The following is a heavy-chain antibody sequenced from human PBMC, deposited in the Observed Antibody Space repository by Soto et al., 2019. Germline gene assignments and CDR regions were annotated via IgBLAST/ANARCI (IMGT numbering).Heavy chain of an antibody. J-gene: IGHJ4*02. D-gene: IGHD3-10*01. V-gene: IGHV4-30-2*01. CDR1: GGSISSGGYS. CDR2: IYHSGST. Sequence: SETLSLTCAVSGGSISSGGYSWSWIRQPPGKGLEWIGYIYHSGSTYYNPSLKSRVTISVDRSKNQFSLKLSSVTAADTAVYYCATRPPGATWFGVFDDWGQGTLVTVSS. CDR3: ATRPPGATWFGVFDD.